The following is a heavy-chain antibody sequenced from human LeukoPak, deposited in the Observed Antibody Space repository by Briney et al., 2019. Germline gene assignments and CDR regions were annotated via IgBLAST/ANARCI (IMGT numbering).Heavy chain of an antibody. CDR2: INHSGST. CDR1: GGPFSGYY. V-gene: IGHV4-34*01. Sequence: SSETLSLTCAVYGGPFSGYYWSWIRQPPGKGLEWIGEINHSGSTNYNPSLKSRVTISVDTSKTQFSLKLSSVTAADTAVYYCARSRLHPIIFDYWGQGTLVTVSS. CDR3: ARSRLHPIIFDY. J-gene: IGHJ4*02. D-gene: IGHD5-24*01.